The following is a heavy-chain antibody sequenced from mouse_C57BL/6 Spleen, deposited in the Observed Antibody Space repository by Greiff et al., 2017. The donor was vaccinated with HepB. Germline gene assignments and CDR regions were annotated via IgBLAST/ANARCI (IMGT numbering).Heavy chain of an antibody. J-gene: IGHJ2*01. D-gene: IGHD2-4*01. CDR1: GFTFSDAW. CDR3: TQIYYDYDEAFDY. CDR2: IRNKANNHAT. V-gene: IGHV6-6*01. Sequence: EVKLEESGGGLVQPGGSMKLSCAASGFTFSDAWMDWVRQSPEKGLEWVAEIRNKANNHATYYAESVKGRFTISRDDSKSSVYLQMNSLRAEETGIYYCTQIYYDYDEAFDYWGQGTTLTVSS.